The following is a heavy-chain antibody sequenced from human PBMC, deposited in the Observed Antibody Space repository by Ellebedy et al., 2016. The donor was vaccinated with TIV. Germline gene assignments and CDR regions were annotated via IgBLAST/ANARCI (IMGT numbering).Heavy chain of an antibody. D-gene: IGHD6-13*01. CDR2: IYYSGST. J-gene: IGHJ3*02. V-gene: IGHV4-59*01. CDR3: ARLGVIAAAGYDAFDI. Sequence: SETLSLTXTVSGGSISSYYWSWIRQPPGKGLEWIGSIYYSGSTNYNPSLKSRVTISVDTSKNQFSLKLSSVTAADTAVYYCARLGVIAAAGYDAFDIWGQGTMVTVSS. CDR1: GGSISSYY.